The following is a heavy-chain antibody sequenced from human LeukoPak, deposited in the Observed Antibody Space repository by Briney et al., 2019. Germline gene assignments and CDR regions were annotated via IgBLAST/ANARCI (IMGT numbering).Heavy chain of an antibody. D-gene: IGHD3-3*01. CDR3: ATWENDLYDYYYYGMDV. V-gene: IGHV1-24*01. CDR2: FDPEDSET. Sequence: ASVKVSCKVSGYTLTELSMHWVRQAPGKGLEWMGGFDPEDSETIYAQKFQGRVTMTEDTSTDTAYMELSSLRSEDTAVYYRATWENDLYDYYYYGMDVWGQGTTVTVSS. J-gene: IGHJ6*02. CDR1: GYTLTELS.